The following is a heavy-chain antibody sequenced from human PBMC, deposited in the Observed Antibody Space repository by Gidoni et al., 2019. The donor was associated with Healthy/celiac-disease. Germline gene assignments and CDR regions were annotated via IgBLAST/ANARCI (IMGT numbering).Heavy chain of an antibody. Sequence: APGKGLEWVAVISYDGSNKYYADSVKGRFTISRDNSKNTLYLQMNSLRAEDTAVYYCWGWRDAFDIWGQGTMVTVSS. CDR2: ISYDGSNK. V-gene: IGHV3-30-3*01. D-gene: IGHD3-16*01. CDR3: WGWRDAFDI. J-gene: IGHJ3*02.